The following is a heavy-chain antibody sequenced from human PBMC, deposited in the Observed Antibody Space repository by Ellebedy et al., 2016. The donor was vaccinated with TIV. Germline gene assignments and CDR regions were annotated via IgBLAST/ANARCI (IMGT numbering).Heavy chain of an antibody. CDR1: GYSFVNYY. V-gene: IGHV1-46*01. Sequence: AASVKVSCKASGYSFVNYYIQWVRQAPGHGLEWVGIIDPSDGSTSYTQRFQGRITMTRDTSMTTGYMSLTRLRFDDTAMDYCALASFDYWGQGTQVTVSS. CDR3: ALASFDY. J-gene: IGHJ4*02. CDR2: IDPSDGST. D-gene: IGHD1-1*01.